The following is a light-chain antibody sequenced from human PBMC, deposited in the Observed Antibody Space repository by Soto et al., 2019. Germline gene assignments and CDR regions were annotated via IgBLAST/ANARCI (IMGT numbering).Light chain of an antibody. J-gene: IGKJ1*01. CDR3: QQYNSYWT. V-gene: IGKV1-5*03. CDR2: KAS. CDR1: QSISSW. Sequence: DIQMTQSPSTLSASVGDRVTITCRASQSISSWLAWYQQKPGKAPKLLIYKASSLESGVPSRFSGSGSGTQSILNVPSLQRDSFATHYRQQYNSYWTFSQGTKVEIK.